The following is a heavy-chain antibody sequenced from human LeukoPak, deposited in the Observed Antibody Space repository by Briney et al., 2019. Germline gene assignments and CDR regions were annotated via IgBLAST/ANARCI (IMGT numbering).Heavy chain of an antibody. Sequence: GGSLRLSCAASGFTFSSYGMHWVRQAPGKGLEWVAVIWYDGSNKYYADSVKGRFTISRDNSKNTLYLQMNSLRAEDTAVYYCARERYYGSGSYEDYWGQGTLVTVSA. D-gene: IGHD3-10*01. CDR3: ARERYYGSGSYEDY. CDR1: GFTFSSYG. V-gene: IGHV3-33*01. CDR2: IWYDGSNK. J-gene: IGHJ4*02.